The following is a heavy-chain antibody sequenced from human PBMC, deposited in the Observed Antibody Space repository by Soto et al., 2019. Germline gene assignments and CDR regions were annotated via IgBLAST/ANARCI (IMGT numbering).Heavy chain of an antibody. D-gene: IGHD6-13*01. CDR2: ISYDGSNK. CDR3: ARDRVAAAGLFDY. V-gene: IGHV3-30-3*01. Sequence: QVQLVESGGGVVQPGRSLRLSCAASGFTFSSYAMHWVRQAPGKGLEWVAVISYDGSNKYYADSVKGRFTISRDNSKNTLYRQMNSLRAEDTAVYYCARDRVAAAGLFDYWGQGTLVTVSS. CDR1: GFTFSSYA. J-gene: IGHJ4*02.